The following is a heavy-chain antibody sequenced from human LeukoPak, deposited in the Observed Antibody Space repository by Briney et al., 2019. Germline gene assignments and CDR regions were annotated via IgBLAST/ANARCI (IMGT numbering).Heavy chain of an antibody. V-gene: IGHV1-2*02. D-gene: IGHD5-12*01. CDR3: ARDLGYDYVLDY. CDR1: GYTFTGYF. J-gene: IGHJ4*02. Sequence: ASVKVSCKASGYTFTGYFIHWVRQAPGQGLEWMGWINPNSGGTNYAQKFQGRVTMTRDTSISTAYMELSRLRSDDTAVYYCARDLGYDYVLDYWGQGTLVTVSS. CDR2: INPNSGGT.